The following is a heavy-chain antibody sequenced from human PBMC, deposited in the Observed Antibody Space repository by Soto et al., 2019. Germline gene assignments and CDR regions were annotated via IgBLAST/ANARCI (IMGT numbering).Heavy chain of an antibody. CDR2: IKSKTDGGTT. Sequence: GGSLRLSCAASGFTFSNAWMIWVRRAPGKGLEWVGRIKSKTDGGTTDYAAPVKGRFTISRDDSKNTLYLQMNSLKTEDTAVYYCTTETRGGYSYGPNWFDPWGQGTLVT. D-gene: IGHD5-18*01. CDR1: GFTFSNAW. CDR3: TTETRGGYSYGPNWFDP. V-gene: IGHV3-15*01. J-gene: IGHJ5*02.